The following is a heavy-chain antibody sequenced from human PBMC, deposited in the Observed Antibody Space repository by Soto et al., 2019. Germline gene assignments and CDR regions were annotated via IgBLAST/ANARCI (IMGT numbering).Heavy chain of an antibody. D-gene: IGHD3-16*01. V-gene: IGHV3-21*01. CDR3: ARVEDDYGGRGDDY. CDR2: ISSSSSYI. CDR1: GFTFSSYS. Sequence: GGSLRLSCAASGFTFSSYSMNWVRQAPGKGLEWVSSISSSSSYIYYADSVKGRFTISRGNAKNSLYLQMNSLRAEDTAVYYCARVEDDYGGRGDDYWGQGTLVTVS. J-gene: IGHJ4*02.